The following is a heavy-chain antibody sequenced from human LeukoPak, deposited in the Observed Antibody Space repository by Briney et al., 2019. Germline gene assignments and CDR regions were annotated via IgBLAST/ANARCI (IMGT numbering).Heavy chain of an antibody. CDR3: LTIVETDLDAFDV. D-gene: IGHD2-21*01. J-gene: IGHJ3*01. V-gene: IGHV3-74*01. CDR1: GFTFRKYW. CDR2: INPDDGST. Sequence: GGSLRLSCAASGFTFRKYWLHWVRQAPGKGLVWVSRINPDDGSTSYADSVKGRFTISRDNAKSTLYLQMNSLRAEDTAVYYCLTIVETDLDAFDVWGQGTKVTVSS.